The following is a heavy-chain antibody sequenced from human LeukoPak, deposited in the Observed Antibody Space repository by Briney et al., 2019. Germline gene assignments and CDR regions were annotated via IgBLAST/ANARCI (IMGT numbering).Heavy chain of an antibody. CDR2: IYYSGST. V-gene: IGHV4-59*12. CDR3: ASRYDYVWGSYRPNFDY. CDR1: GGSISSYY. D-gene: IGHD3-16*02. Sequence: SETLSLTCTVSGGSISSYYWSWIRQPPGKGLEWIGYIYYSGSTNYNPSLKSRVTISVDTSKNQFSLKLSSVTAADTAVYYCASRYDYVWGSYRPNFDYWGQGTLVTVSS. J-gene: IGHJ4*02.